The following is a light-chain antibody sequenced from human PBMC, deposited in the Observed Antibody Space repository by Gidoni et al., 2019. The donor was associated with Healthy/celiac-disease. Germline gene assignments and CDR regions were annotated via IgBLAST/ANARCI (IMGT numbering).Light chain of an antibody. V-gene: IGLV1-44*01. CDR2: SNT. CDR3: AAWDDSLNGWV. J-gene: IGLJ3*02. Sequence: QSVLTQPPSASGTPGQMVTISCSGTSSTIGRNTVTWYQPLPGTAPKLLIYSNTQRPSGVPDRFSGSKSGTSASLAISGLQSEDEADYYCAAWDDSLNGWVFGGGTKLTVL. CDR1: SSTIGRNT.